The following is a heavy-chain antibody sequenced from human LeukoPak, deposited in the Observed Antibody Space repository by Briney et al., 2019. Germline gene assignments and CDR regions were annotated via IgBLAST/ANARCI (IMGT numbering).Heavy chain of an antibody. D-gene: IGHD1-26*01. CDR3: AKKGATTGDFDY. Sequence: GGSLRLSCAASGFTFNNYAMSWVRQAPGKGPEWVSAISGSGGDTYYADSVKGRFTISRDNSKNTLYLQMNSLRAEDTAVYYCAKKGATTGDFDYWGQGTLVTVSS. CDR1: GFTFNNYA. J-gene: IGHJ4*02. V-gene: IGHV3-23*01. CDR2: ISGSGGDT.